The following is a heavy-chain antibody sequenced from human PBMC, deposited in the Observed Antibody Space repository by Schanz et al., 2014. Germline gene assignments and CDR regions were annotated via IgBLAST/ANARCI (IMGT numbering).Heavy chain of an antibody. Sequence: EVQLVESGGGLIQPGGSLRLSCAASGYTVSSNYMSWVRQAPGKGLEWVSAITDSGGSTYYADSVRGRFIISRDNSKNTVYLQMNSLRAEDTALYYCARGRARQLVHWFDPWGQGTLVTVSS. CDR1: GYTVSSNY. CDR3: ARGRARQLVHWFDP. CDR2: TDSGGST. D-gene: IGHD6-13*01. V-gene: IGHV3-66*03. J-gene: IGHJ5*02.